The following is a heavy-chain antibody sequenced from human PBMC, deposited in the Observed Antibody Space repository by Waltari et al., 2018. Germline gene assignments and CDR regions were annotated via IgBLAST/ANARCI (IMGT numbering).Heavy chain of an antibody. D-gene: IGHD6-6*01. V-gene: IGHV1-3*01. CDR1: GYTFTSYA. CDR2: INAGNGNT. J-gene: IGHJ4*02. CDR3: ARGSAPPVNSSSSEQLSYFDY. Sequence: QVQLVQSGAEVKKPGASVKVSCKASGYTFTSYAMHWVRQAPGQRLAWMGWINAGNGNTKYSQKFQGRVTITRDTSASTAYMELSSLRSEDTAVYYCARGSAPPVNSSSSEQLSYFDYWGQGTLVTVSS.